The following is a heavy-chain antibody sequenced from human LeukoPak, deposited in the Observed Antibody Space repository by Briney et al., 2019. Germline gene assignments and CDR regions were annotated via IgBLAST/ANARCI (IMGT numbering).Heavy chain of an antibody. D-gene: IGHD6-13*01. CDR1: GFTFSGYT. CDR3: ARVRGSSWSEYYFDY. J-gene: IGHJ4*02. V-gene: IGHV3-21*01. Sequence: GGSLRLSCAASGFTFSGYTMSWLRQAPGKGLEGVSSISGSSSYISYAVPVKGRFTISRDNAKHSLFLQMNSLKAEDTAVYSCARVRGSSWSEYYFDYWGQGTLVTVSS. CDR2: ISGSSSYI.